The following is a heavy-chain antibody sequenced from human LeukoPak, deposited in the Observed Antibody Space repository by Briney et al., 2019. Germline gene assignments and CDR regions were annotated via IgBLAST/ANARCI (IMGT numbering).Heavy chain of an antibody. V-gene: IGHV4-4*07. Sequence: PSETLSLTCTVSGGSISSYCWNWIRQPAGRGLEWIGRFYTSENNNYNPSLKSRVTMSLDTSKNQFSLKLNSVTAADTAVYYCARTSFVGFDAFDIWGQGTMVTVSS. CDR2: FYTSENN. D-gene: IGHD3-16*01. CDR3: ARTSFVGFDAFDI. CDR1: GGSISSYC. J-gene: IGHJ3*02.